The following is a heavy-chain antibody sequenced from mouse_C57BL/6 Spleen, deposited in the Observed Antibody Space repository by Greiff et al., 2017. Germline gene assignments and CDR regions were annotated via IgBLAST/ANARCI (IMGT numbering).Heavy chain of an antibody. CDR1: GFTFSDYG. Sequence: VQLQQSGGGLVKPGGSLKLSCAASGFTFSDYGMHWVRQAPEKGLEWVAYISSGSSTIYYADTVKGRFTISRDNAKNTLFLQMTSLRSEDTAMYYCATMVTRGYYAMDYWGQGTSVTVSS. V-gene: IGHV5-17*01. D-gene: IGHD2-2*01. J-gene: IGHJ4*01. CDR2: ISSGSSTI. CDR3: ATMVTRGYYAMDY.